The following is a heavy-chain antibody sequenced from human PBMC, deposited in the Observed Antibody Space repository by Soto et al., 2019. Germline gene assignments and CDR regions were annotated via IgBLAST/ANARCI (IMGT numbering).Heavy chain of an antibody. V-gene: IGHV1-69*12. J-gene: IGHJ4*02. D-gene: IGHD3-16*01. CDR1: GGTFSSYA. Sequence: QVQLVQSGAEVKKPGSSVKVSCKASGGTFSSYAISWVRQAPGQGLEWLGGIIPIFGTANYAQKVQGRVTITAHESTSTAYMELGSVRSEDTDVYYCARGGSREADYWGQGNLVTVSS. CDR3: ARGGSREADY. CDR2: IIPIFGTA.